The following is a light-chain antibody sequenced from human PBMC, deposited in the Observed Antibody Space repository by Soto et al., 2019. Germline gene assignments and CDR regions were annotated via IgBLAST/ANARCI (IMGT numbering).Light chain of an antibody. V-gene: IGKV3-20*01. CDR1: QSLSNSE. J-gene: IGKJ1*01. CDR2: GAS. Sequence: EIVLTQSPGTLSLSPGERATLSCRASQSLSNSELAWYQQKPGQAPRLLIYGASSRATGIPDRFSGSGSGTDFTLTISSLQSEDSAFYYCQQYNNLPPTYGQGTKVEVK. CDR3: QQYNNLPPT.